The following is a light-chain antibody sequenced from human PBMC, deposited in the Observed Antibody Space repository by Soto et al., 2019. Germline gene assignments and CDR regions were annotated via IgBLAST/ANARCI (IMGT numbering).Light chain of an antibody. CDR1: QTISSW. V-gene: IGKV1-5*03. CDR3: QQRSNWPIT. J-gene: IGKJ5*01. CDR2: KAS. Sequence: DIQMTQSPSTLSGSVGDGVTISCRASQTISSWLAWYQQKPGKAPKLLIYKASTLKSGVPSRFSGSGSGTEFTLTISSLQPDDFAVYYCQQRSNWPITFGQGTRLENK.